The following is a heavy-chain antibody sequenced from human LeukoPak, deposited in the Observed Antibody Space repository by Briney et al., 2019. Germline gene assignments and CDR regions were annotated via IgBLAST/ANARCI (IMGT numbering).Heavy chain of an antibody. V-gene: IGHV3-64*01. D-gene: IGHD3-10*01. CDR1: GSTFSSSA. Sequence: PGGSLRLSCVASGSTFSSSAMNWVRQAPGKGLEYVSAISSNGDSTYYANSVKGRFTISRDNSKNTLYLQMGSLRSEDMAVYYCAREWSGSGSSPGGYWGQGTLVTVSS. CDR3: AREWSGSGSSPGGY. J-gene: IGHJ4*02. CDR2: ISSNGDST.